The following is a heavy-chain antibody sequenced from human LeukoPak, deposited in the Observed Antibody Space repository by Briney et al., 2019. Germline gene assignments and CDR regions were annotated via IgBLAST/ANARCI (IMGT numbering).Heavy chain of an antibody. J-gene: IGHJ4*02. D-gene: IGHD5-18*01. CDR3: ATGHSYGYDY. CDR1: GLTFRDFW. V-gene: IGHV3-74*01. CDR2: VKGDGRTT. Sequence: YPGGSLRLSCAASGLTFRDFWMHWVRQPPGKGLVWVALVKGDGRTTIYADSVKGRFTISRDNAKNTLYLQMNSLRADESGVYYCATGHSYGYDYWGQGVLVTVSS.